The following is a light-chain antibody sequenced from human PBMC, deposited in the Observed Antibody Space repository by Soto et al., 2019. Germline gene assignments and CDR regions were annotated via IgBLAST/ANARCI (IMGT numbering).Light chain of an antibody. J-gene: IGLJ1*01. Sequence: QSALTQPASLSGSPGQSITISCTGTNSDIGYYNYVSWYQQHPGKAPKLMIFEVTKRPSGVFNRFSGSKSGNTAPLTISGLQAEDEAEYYCLSHTSSSTYVFRRGTKVTVL. CDR2: EVT. V-gene: IGLV2-14*01. CDR1: NSDIGYYNY. CDR3: LSHTSSSTYV.